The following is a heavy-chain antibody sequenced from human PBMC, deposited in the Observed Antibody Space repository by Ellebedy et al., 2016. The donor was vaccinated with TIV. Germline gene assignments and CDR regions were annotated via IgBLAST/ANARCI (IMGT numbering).Heavy chain of an antibody. J-gene: IGHJ6*02. CDR1: GGTFSSYA. CDR3: ARVSWAPYYYYGMDV. CDR2: IIPIFGTA. V-gene: IGHV1-69*13. D-gene: IGHD7-27*01. Sequence: SVKVSXKASGGTFSSYAISWVRQAPGQGLEWMGGIIPIFGTANYAQKFQGRVTITADESTSTAYMELSSLRSEDTAVYYCARVSWAPYYYYGMDVWGQGTTVTVSS.